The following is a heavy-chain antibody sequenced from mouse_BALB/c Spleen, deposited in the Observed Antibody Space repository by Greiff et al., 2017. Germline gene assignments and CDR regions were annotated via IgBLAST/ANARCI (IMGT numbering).Heavy chain of an antibody. CDR3: ARGGYGSSYDYYFDY. Sequence: EVQLQESGAELVRPGALVKLSCKASGFNIKDYYMHWVKQRPEQGLEWIGWIDPENGNTIYDPKFQGKASITADTSSNTAYLQLSSLTSEDTAVYYCARGGYGSSYDYYFDYWGQGTTLTVSS. D-gene: IGHD1-1*01. CDR1: GFNIKDYY. J-gene: IGHJ2*01. CDR2: IDPENGNT. V-gene: IGHV14-1*02.